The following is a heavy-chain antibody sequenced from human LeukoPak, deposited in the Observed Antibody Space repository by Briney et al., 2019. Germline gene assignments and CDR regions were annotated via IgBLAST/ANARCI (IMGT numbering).Heavy chain of an antibody. CDR1: GFTFSSYG. Sequence: PGRSLRLSCAASGFTFSSYGMHWVRQAPGKGLEWEAVIWYDGSNKYYADSVKGRFTISRDNSKNTLYLQMNSLRAEDTAVYYCATDSNDSSGFYFDYWGQGTLVTVSS. V-gene: IGHV3-33*01. CDR2: IWYDGSNK. D-gene: IGHD3-22*01. CDR3: ATDSNDSSGFYFDY. J-gene: IGHJ4*02.